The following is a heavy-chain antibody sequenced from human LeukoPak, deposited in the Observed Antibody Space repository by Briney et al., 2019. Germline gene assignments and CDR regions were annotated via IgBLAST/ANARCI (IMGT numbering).Heavy chain of an antibody. CDR1: GGSISSGGYS. D-gene: IGHD2-15*01. CDR2: IYHSGST. CDR3: ARDYCSGGSCYPERWFDP. J-gene: IGHJ5*02. Sequence: SETLSLTCAVSGGSISSGGYSWSWIRQPPGKGLEWIGYIYHSGSTYYNPSLKSRVTISVDRSKNQFSLKLSSVTAADTAVYYCARDYCSGGSCYPERWFDPWGQGTLVTVSS. V-gene: IGHV4-30-2*01.